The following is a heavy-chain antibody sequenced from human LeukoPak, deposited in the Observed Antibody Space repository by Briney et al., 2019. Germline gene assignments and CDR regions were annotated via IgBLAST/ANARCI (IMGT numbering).Heavy chain of an antibody. CDR3: ARGAYSSGWAYFDH. CDR1: GFTFSSYW. Sequence: GGSLRLSCSASGFTFSSYWVTWVRQAPGKGLEWVANVKQDGSEKNYVDSVKGRFTISRDNAKNSLYLHMDSLRAEDTAVYYCARGAYSSGWAYFDHWGQGTLVTVSS. J-gene: IGHJ4*02. CDR2: VKQDGSEK. V-gene: IGHV3-7*01. D-gene: IGHD6-19*01.